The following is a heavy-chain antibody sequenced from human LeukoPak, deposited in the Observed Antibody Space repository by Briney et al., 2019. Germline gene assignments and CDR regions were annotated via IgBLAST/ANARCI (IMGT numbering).Heavy chain of an antibody. J-gene: IGHJ5*02. D-gene: IGHD2-2*01. Sequence: GASVKVSCKASGYTFTRYYMHWVRQAPGQGLEWTGIIHPSSGSTSYAQKFEGRVTLTRDTSTSTVYMELISLRSEDTAVYYCARDSSTSSLADPWGQGTLVTVSS. V-gene: IGHV1-46*01. CDR2: IHPSSGST. CDR3: ARDSSTSSLADP. CDR1: GYTFTRYY.